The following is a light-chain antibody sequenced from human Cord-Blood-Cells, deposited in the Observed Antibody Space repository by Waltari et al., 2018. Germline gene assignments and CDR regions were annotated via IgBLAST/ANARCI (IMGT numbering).Light chain of an antibody. Sequence: EIVLTQSPGTLSLSPAERAKRTCRASQSVSSSYFAWYQHTLGQAPRLLIYGASSRSTGNPGRFSGSGSGTDFTLTISRVEPEEFAVYYCQQYGSSPLTFGGGTNVQIK. CDR3: QQYGSSPLT. V-gene: IGKV3-20*01. J-gene: IGKJ4*01. CDR1: QSVSSSY. CDR2: GAS.